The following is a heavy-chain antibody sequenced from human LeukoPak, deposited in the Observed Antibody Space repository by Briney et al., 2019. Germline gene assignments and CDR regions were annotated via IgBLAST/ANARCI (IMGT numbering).Heavy chain of an antibody. CDR1: GGTFSSYA. J-gene: IGHJ5*02. D-gene: IGHD6-13*01. V-gene: IGHV1-69*04. CDR2: IIPILGIA. CDR3: ARDLWYGSSWYREYNWFDP. Sequence: ASVKVSCKASGGTFSSYAISWVRQAPGQGLEWMGRIIPILGIANYAQKFQGRVTITADKSTSTAYMELSSLRSEDTAVYYCARDLWYGSSWYREYNWFDPWGQGTLVTVSS.